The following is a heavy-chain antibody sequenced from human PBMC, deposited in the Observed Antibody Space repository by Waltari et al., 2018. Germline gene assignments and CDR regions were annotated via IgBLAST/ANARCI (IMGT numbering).Heavy chain of an antibody. D-gene: IGHD3-22*01. J-gene: IGHJ4*02. CDR2: IDYSGRP. CDR3: ASTGEYYYYSSGYFDY. CDR1: GGSISSSSCY. Sequence: QLQLQESGPGLVKPSETLSLTCTVSGGSISSSSCYWGWIREPPGKGLEWIGSIDYSGRPYYNPSLKSRVTISVDTSKNQFSLKLSSVTAADTAVYYCASTGEYYYYSSGYFDYWGQGTLVTVSS. V-gene: IGHV4-39*01.